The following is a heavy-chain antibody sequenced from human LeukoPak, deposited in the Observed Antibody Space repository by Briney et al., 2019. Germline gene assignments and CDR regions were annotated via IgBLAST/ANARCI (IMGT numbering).Heavy chain of an antibody. CDR3: ATGGGGYGKSGMDV. V-gene: IGHV4-4*07. CDR2: IYTSGST. J-gene: IGHJ6*02. Sequence: SETLSLTCTVSGGPISSYYWSWIRQPAGKGLEWIGRIYTSGSTNYNPSLKSRVTMSVDTSKNQFSLKLSSVPAADTAVYYCATGGGGYGKSGMDVWGQGTTVTVSS. CDR1: GGPISSYY. D-gene: IGHD5-12*01.